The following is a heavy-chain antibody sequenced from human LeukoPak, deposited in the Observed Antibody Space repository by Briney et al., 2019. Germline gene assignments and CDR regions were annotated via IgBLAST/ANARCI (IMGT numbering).Heavy chain of an antibody. CDR2: ISWDGGST. CDR1: GFTFDDYT. Sequence: GGSLRLSCAASGFTFDDYTMHWVRQAPGKGLEWVSLISWDGGSTYYADSVKGRFTISRDNSKNSLYLQMNSLRTEDTALYYCAKDLYDGSGYYSRFGYWGQGTLVAVSS. D-gene: IGHD3-22*01. CDR3: AKDLYDGSGYYSRFGY. J-gene: IGHJ4*02. V-gene: IGHV3-43*01.